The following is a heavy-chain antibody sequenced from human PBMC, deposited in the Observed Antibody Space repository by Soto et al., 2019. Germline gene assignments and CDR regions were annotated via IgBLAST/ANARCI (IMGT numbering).Heavy chain of an antibody. CDR2: IWYDGSNK. CDR1: GFTFSSYG. J-gene: IGHJ1*01. V-gene: IGHV3-33*01. Sequence: GGSLRLSCAASGFTFSSYGMHWVRQAPGEGLEWVAVIWYDGSNKYYADSVKGRFTISRDNSKNTLYLQMNSLRAEDTAVYYCARGRSTMIVVEPPQLWGQGTLVNVSS. D-gene: IGHD3-22*01. CDR3: ARGRSTMIVVEPPQL.